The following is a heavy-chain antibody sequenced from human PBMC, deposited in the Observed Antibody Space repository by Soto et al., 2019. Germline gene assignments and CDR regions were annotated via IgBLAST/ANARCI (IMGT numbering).Heavy chain of an antibody. CDR1: GYSFTRNG. J-gene: IGHJ6*02. D-gene: IGHD1-26*01. V-gene: IGHV1-18*01. Sequence: QVHLVQSGAELKKPGASVRVSCKASGYSFTRNGISWVRQAPGQGLEWMGWISAKNGDTNYAQKFQGRVIMTTDTATSTAYMEVRSLRSDDRAGYYCVRDRDSDTWPSRDVWGQGTTVTVSS. CDR3: VRDRDSDTWPSRDV. CDR2: ISAKNGDT.